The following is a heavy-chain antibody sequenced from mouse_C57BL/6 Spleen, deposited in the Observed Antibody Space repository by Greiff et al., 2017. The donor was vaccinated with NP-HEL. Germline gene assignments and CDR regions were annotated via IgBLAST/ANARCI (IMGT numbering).Heavy chain of an antibody. J-gene: IGHJ2*01. CDR3: ARDKGSTMGYFDY. D-gene: IGHD2-1*01. CDR2: IYYSGTI. CDR1: GISITTGNYR. Sequence: EVKVEESGPGLVKPSQTVFLTCTVTGISITTGNYRWSWIRQFPGNKLEWIGYIYYSGTITYNPSLTSRTTITRDTPKNQFFLEMNSLTAEDTATYYCARDKGSTMGYFDYWGQGTTLTVSS. V-gene: IGHV3-5*01.